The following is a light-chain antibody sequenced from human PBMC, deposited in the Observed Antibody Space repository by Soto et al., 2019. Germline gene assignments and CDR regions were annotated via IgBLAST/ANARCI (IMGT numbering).Light chain of an antibody. Sequence: DIQMTQSPSSLSASVGDRVTVTCRASQGINNFLAWYQQKPGKVPKLLIYAASTFPSGVPARFSGHGYGTDFTLTISSLQPEDVATYYCQKYDSAPWAFGQGTKVEIK. CDR3: QKYDSAPWA. J-gene: IGKJ1*01. CDR1: QGINNF. V-gene: IGKV1-27*01. CDR2: AAS.